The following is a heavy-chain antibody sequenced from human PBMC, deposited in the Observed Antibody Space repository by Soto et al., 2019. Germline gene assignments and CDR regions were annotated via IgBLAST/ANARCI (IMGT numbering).Heavy chain of an antibody. J-gene: IGHJ6*02. D-gene: IGHD2-8*01. V-gene: IGHV1-2*04. CDR1: GYSFTDYH. Sequence: ASVKVSCKASGYSFTDYHIHWVRQAPGQGLEWLGRINPKSGGTSTAQKFQGWVTMTTDTSISTASMELTRLTSYHTAIYYCARPASTDCSNGVCSFFYNHDMDVWGQGTTVTVSS. CDR3: ARPASTDCSNGVCSFFYNHDMDV. CDR2: INPKSGGT.